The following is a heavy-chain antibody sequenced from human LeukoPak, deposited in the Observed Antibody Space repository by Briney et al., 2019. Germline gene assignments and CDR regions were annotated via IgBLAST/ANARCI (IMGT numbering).Heavy chain of an antibody. D-gene: IGHD6-19*01. J-gene: IGHJ4*02. CDR3: ARESGSGEFDY. CDR2: ISSSSSYI. CDR1: RFTFSSYK. V-gene: IGHV3-21*01. Sequence: GGSLRLSCAASRFTFSSYKVNWVRQAPRKGMGLVSSISSSSSYIYYADSVNGRFTIIRDNARNSLYPQMNSLMTDETAVYYCARESGSGEFDYWGQGTLVTVSS.